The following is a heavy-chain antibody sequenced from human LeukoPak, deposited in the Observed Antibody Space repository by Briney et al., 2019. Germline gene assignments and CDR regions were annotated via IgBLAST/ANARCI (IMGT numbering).Heavy chain of an antibody. V-gene: IGHV3-23*01. CDR1: GFTFDDYA. J-gene: IGHJ4*02. CDR3: AKDPHFDY. CDR2: ISGSGGST. Sequence: GGSLRLSCAASGFTFDDYAMHWVRQAPGKGLEWVSGISGSGGSTYYTDSVKGRFTISRDNSKNTLHLQMSSLRAEDTALYYCAKDPHFDYWGQGTLVTVSS.